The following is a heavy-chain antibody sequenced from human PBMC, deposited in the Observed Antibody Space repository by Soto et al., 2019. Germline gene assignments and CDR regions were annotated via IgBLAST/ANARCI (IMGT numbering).Heavy chain of an antibody. Sequence: QVQLVQSGAEVKKPGSSVKVSCKTSGGTFSAYPFNWVRQAPGQGLEWIGRIIPILDITDYSQNFQGRVTITADKSTNTAYMDLTSLRSEDTAMYFCAKGADSSGSESAFDLWGQGTLITVSS. CDR1: GGTFSAYP. J-gene: IGHJ3*01. D-gene: IGHD3-22*01. CDR3: AKGADSSGSESAFDL. CDR2: IIPILDIT. V-gene: IGHV1-69*02.